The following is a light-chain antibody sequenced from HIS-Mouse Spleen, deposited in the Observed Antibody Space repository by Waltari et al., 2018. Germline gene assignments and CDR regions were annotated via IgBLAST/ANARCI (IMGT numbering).Light chain of an antibody. CDR2: SNN. CDR3: AAWDDSLNGWV. J-gene: IGLJ3*02. CDR1: RPNIGINT. V-gene: IGLV1-44*01. Sequence: QSVLTQPPPASGTPGQRVPLSCSVSRPNIGINTLTWYQQLPGPAPKLLIYSNNQRPSGVPDRFSGSKSGTSASLAISGLQSEDEADYYCAAWDDSLNGWVFGGGTKLTVL.